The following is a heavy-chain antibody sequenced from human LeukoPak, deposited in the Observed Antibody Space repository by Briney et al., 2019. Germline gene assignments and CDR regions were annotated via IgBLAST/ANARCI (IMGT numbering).Heavy chain of an antibody. CDR2: ISISVSTI. CDR1: GFTFNDFSDHY. CDR3: AAGYGSGSYSV. D-gene: IGHD3-10*01. J-gene: IGHJ4*02. V-gene: IGHV3-11*01. Sequence: GGSLRLSCAASGFTFNDFSDHYLSWIRQAPGKGLEWVSYISISVSTISHADSVKGRFAISRDNAKKSLSLQMDSLRAEDTAVYYCAAGYGSGSYSVWGQGTLVTVSS.